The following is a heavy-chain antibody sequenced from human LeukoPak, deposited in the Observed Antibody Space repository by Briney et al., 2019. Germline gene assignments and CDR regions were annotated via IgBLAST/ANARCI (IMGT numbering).Heavy chain of an antibody. CDR1: GYTFTSYY. D-gene: IGHD3-3*01. CDR2: INPSGGST. V-gene: IGHV1-46*01. Sequence: ASVKVSCKASGYTFTSYYMHWVRQAPGQGLEWMGIINPSGGSTSYAQKFQGRVTMTRDTSISTAYMELSRLRSDDTAVYYCARTEGYVPIFGVVGMAFDIWGQGTMVTVSS. J-gene: IGHJ3*02. CDR3: ARTEGYVPIFGVVGMAFDI.